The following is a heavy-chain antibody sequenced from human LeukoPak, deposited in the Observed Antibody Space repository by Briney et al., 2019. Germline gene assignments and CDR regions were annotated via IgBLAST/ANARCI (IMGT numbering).Heavy chain of an antibody. Sequence: PGGSLRLSCVASGFTFSSYWMHWVRQDPRKGLVWVSRINGDGRNINYADSVRGRFTISRDNAKNTLYLQMNTLRVEDTAVYYCTRDRVTTTGRSWYFDLWGRGTLVTVSS. CDR2: INGDGRNI. J-gene: IGHJ2*01. CDR3: TRDRVTTTGRSWYFDL. V-gene: IGHV3-74*01. CDR1: GFTFSSYW. D-gene: IGHD1-1*01.